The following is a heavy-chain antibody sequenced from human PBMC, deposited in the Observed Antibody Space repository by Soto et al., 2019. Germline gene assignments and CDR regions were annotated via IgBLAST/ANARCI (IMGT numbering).Heavy chain of an antibody. CDR3: ARPKELSDAFDI. Sequence: PXGPLKISGKGSGYSFTSYWIGWVRQMPGKGLEWMGINYPGDSDTRYSPSLQGQVTISADKSISTAYLQWSSMKASDTAMYYCARPKELSDAFDIWGQGTMVTASS. V-gene: IGHV5-51*01. CDR1: GYSFTSYW. CDR2: NYPGDSDT. J-gene: IGHJ3*02. D-gene: IGHD1-7*01.